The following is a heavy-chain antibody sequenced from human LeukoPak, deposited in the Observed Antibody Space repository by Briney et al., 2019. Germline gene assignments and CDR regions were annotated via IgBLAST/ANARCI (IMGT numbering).Heavy chain of an antibody. CDR3: ARSDGYGLVGI. V-gene: IGHV4-34*01. J-gene: IGHJ3*02. D-gene: IGHD3-10*01. CDR2: IYSSGST. Sequence: SETLSLTCAVYGGSFSGYYWSWIRQPPGKTLEWIGSIYSSGSTYYNPSLKSRVIIIIDTPKNHFSLTLSSVTAADTAAYYCARSDGYGLVGIWGQGTMVTVSS. CDR1: GGSFSGYY.